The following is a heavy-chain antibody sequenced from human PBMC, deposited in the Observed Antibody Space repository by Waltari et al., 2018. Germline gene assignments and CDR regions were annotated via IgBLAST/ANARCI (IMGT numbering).Heavy chain of an antibody. V-gene: IGHV4-34*01. Sequence: QVQLQQWGAGLLKPSETLSLTCAAYGGSFSGYYWSWIRQPPGKGLEWIGEINHSGSTNYNPSLKSRVTISVDTSKNQFSLKLSSVTAADTAVYYCARRFLSWFRELSTNFDYWGQGTLVTVSS. D-gene: IGHD3-10*01. CDR3: ARRFLSWFRELSTNFDY. CDR1: GGSFSGYY. J-gene: IGHJ4*02. CDR2: INHSGST.